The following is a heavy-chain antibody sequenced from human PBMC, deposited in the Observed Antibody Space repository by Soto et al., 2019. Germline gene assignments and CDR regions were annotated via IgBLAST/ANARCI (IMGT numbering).Heavy chain of an antibody. CDR3: ARDRIPTGMDV. CDR2: ISPSSST. CDR1: GFTFSTYH. V-gene: IGHV3-48*01. Sequence: GGSLRLSCAASGFTFSTYHMNWVRQAPGKGLEWASYISPSSSTYYADSVKGRFTISRDNSKNTLYLQMNSLRAEDTAVYYCARDRIPTGMDVWGQGTTVTVSS. J-gene: IGHJ6*02.